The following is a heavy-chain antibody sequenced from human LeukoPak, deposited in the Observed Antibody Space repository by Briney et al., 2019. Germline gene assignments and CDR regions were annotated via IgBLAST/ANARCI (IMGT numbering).Heavy chain of an antibody. D-gene: IGHD6-19*01. J-gene: IGHJ4*02. V-gene: IGHV6-1*01. CDR3: ARGTGWPQFDY. Sequence: SQTLSLTCAISGDSVSRDSIAWNWIRQSPSRGLEWLGRTYYKSVWYNDYAVSVKGRIIINPDTSKNQFSLQLNSVTPENTAVYYCARGTGWPQFDYWGXGT. CDR1: GDSVSRDSIA. CDR2: TYYKSVWYN.